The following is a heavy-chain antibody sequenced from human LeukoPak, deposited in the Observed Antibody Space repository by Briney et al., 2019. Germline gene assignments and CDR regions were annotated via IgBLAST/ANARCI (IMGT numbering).Heavy chain of an antibody. CDR3: ARGGRWELSRRVFDY. Sequence: SETLSLTCAVYGGSFSGYYWSWIRQPPGKGLEWIGEINHSGSTNYNPSLKSRVTISVDTSKNQFSLKLSSVTAADTAVYYCARGGRWELSRRVFDYWGQGTLVTVSS. V-gene: IGHV4-34*01. D-gene: IGHD1-26*01. CDR2: INHSGST. J-gene: IGHJ4*02. CDR1: GGSFSGYY.